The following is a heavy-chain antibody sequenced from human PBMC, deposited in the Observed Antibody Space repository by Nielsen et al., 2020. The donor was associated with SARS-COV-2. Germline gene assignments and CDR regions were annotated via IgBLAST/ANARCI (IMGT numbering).Heavy chain of an antibody. CDR3: AREIVRGAFDI. CDR1: GYTFTSYA. CDR2: INTNTGNP. J-gene: IGHJ3*02. D-gene: IGHD2/OR15-2a*01. V-gene: IGHV7-4-1*02. Sequence: ASVKVSCKASGYTFTSYAMNWVRQAPGQGLEWMGWINTNTGNPTYAQGFTGRFVFSLDTSVSTAYLQISSLKAEDTTAVYYCAREIVRGAFDIWGQGTMITVSS.